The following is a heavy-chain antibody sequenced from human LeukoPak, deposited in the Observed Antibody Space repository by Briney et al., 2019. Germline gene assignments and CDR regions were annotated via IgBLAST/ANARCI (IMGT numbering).Heavy chain of an antibody. CDR3: AGWFGELLSLFTY. D-gene: IGHD3-10*01. CDR1: GYSIRSGYY. CDR2: IYHSGST. J-gene: IGHJ4*02. Sequence: PSETLSLTCGVSGYSIRSGYYWGWIRQPPGKGLEWIGSIYHSGSTYYNPSLKSRVTISVDTSKNQFSLKLRSVTAAGTAVYYCAGWFGELLSLFTYWGQGALVTVSS. V-gene: IGHV4-38-2*01.